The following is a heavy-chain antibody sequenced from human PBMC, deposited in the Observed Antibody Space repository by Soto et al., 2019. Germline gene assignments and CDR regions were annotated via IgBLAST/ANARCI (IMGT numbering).Heavy chain of an antibody. J-gene: IGHJ5*02. CDR3: ARENYGSGSLHNWFDP. CDR1: GGSISSYY. CDR2: IYYSGST. Sequence: SETLSLTCTVSGGSISSYYWSWIRQPPGKGLEWVGYIYYSGSTNYNPSLKSRVTISVDTSKNQFSLKLSSVTAADTAVYYCARENYGSGSLHNWFDPWGQGTLVTVSS. D-gene: IGHD3-10*01. V-gene: IGHV4-59*01.